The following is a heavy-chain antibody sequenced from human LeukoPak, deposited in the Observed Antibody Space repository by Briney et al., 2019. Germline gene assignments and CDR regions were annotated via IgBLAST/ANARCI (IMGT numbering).Heavy chain of an antibody. CDR3: ATGPYCSGGSCYGFDY. Sequence: SETLSLTCTVSGGSISSYYWSWIRQPPGKGLEWIGYIYYSGSTNYNPSLKSRVTISVDTSKNQFSLKLSSVTAADTAVYYCATGPYCSGGSCYGFDYWGQGTLVTVSS. J-gene: IGHJ4*02. D-gene: IGHD2-15*01. CDR1: GGSISSYY. V-gene: IGHV4-59*01. CDR2: IYYSGST.